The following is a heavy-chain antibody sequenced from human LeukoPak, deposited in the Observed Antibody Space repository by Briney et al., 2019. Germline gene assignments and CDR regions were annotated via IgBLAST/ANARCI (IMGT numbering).Heavy chain of an antibody. CDR1: GYTFTGYY. V-gene: IGHV1-2*02. Sequence: ASVKVSCKASGYTFTGYYIHWVRQAPGQGLEWVGWIDPNSGGSHSAQKFQGRVTMTRDTSISTAYMELSRLRSDDTAVYYCASGCSTTSCYGPFYSDYWGQGTLVTVSS. CDR3: ASGCSTTSCYGPFYSDY. D-gene: IGHD2-2*01. J-gene: IGHJ4*02. CDR2: IDPNSGGS.